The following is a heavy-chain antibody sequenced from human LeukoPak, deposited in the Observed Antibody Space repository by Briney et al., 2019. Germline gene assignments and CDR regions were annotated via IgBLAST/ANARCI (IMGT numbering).Heavy chain of an antibody. CDR3: ARDRGDYFSYYYGMDV. Sequence: SETLSLTCTVSGGSISSYYWSWIRQPPGKGLEWIGYIYYSGSTNYNPSLKSRVTISVDTSKNQFSLKLSSVTAADTAVYYCARDRGDYFSYYYGMDVWGQGTTVTVSS. CDR2: IYYSGST. V-gene: IGHV4-59*12. D-gene: IGHD4-17*01. CDR1: GGSISSYY. J-gene: IGHJ6*02.